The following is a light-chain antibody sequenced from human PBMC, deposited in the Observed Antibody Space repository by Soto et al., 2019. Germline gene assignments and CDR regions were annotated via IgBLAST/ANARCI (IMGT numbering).Light chain of an antibody. CDR3: QQYHRYST. CDR1: QTISSW. Sequence: DIQMTQSPSTLSASVGDIVTITCRASQTISSWLAWYQQKPGKAPKLLIYKASTLKSEVPSRFSGSASGTEFTLTISSLESDDFATYYCQQYHRYSTFGQGTKV. CDR2: KAS. V-gene: IGKV1-5*03. J-gene: IGKJ1*01.